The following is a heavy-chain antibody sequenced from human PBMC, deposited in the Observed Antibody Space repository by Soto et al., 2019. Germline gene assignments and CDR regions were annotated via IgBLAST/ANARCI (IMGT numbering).Heavy chain of an antibody. V-gene: IGHV4-31*03. J-gene: IGHJ5*02. CDR3: ARARGILTGYYRGPHNWFDP. D-gene: IGHD3-9*01. CDR2: INHRGST. CDR1: GGSISSGGYY. Sequence: TLSLTCTVSGGSISSGGYYWSWIRQHPGKGLEWIGYINHRGSTNYNPSLKSRVTISVDTSKNQFSLKLSSVTAADTAVYYCARARGILTGYYRGPHNWFDPWGQGTLVTVSS.